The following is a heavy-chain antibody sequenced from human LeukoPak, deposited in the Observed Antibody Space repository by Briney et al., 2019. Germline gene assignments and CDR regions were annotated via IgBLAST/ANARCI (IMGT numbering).Heavy chain of an antibody. D-gene: IGHD5-24*01. CDR1: GYTFTSYG. Sequence: ASVKVSCKASGYTFTSYGISWVRQAPGQGLEWMGWISAYNGNTNYAQKLQGRVTMTTDTSTSTAYMELRSLRSDDTAVYYCARVRSGRDGYISYFDYWGQGTMVTVSS. J-gene: IGHJ4*02. V-gene: IGHV1-18*01. CDR3: ARVRSGRDGYISYFDY. CDR2: ISAYNGNT.